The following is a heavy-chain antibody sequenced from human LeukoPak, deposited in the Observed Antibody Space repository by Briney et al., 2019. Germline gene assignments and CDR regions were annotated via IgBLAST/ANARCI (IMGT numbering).Heavy chain of an antibody. V-gene: IGHV4-59*01. J-gene: IGHJ1*01. CDR3: ARVDYYGSGGTFQH. CDR1: GGSLSSYY. Sequence: PAETLSLTCTVSGGSLSSYYWSWIRQPPGKGLEWIGYVYFSGSLSYNHSLNSRVAISVDTSNNQFSLKLTSVTAADTAVYYCARVDYYGSGGTFQHWGQGTLVTVSS. CDR2: VYFSGSL. D-gene: IGHD3-10*01.